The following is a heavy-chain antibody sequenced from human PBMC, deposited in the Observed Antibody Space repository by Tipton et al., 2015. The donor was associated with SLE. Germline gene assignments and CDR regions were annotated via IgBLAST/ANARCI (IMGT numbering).Heavy chain of an antibody. CDR1: GGSISSYY. CDR2: VYNTGTT. V-gene: IGHV4-4*07. J-gene: IGHJ4*02. Sequence: TLSLTCTVSGGSISSYYWSWIRQPAGKGLEWIGRVYNTGTTNYNPSLKSRVTISLDPSKNQFSLKLSSVAAADTAVYYCASFCSGGSCYAWGQGTLVTVSS. D-gene: IGHD2-15*01. CDR3: ASFCSGGSCYA.